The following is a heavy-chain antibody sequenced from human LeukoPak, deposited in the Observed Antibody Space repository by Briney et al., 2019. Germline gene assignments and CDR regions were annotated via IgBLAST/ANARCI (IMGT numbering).Heavy chain of an antibody. Sequence: SVKVSCKASGGTFSSYAMSWVRQAPGQGLEWMGGIIPIFGTANYAQKFQGRVTITADESTSTAYMELSSLRSEDTAVYYCAQSVAGTENWFDPWGQGTLVTVSS. CDR1: GGTFSSYA. CDR2: IIPIFGTA. D-gene: IGHD6-19*01. V-gene: IGHV1-69*13. CDR3: AQSVAGTENWFDP. J-gene: IGHJ5*02.